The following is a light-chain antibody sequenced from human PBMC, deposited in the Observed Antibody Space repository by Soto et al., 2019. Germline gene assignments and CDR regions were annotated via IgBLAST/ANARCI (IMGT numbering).Light chain of an antibody. J-gene: IGKJ5*01. V-gene: IGKV1-5*03. CDR3: QQRNNWPRST. CDR2: KAS. Sequence: DIQLTHSPSTLSASVSDRVAITCRASQSITARLAWYQQKPGKAPKLLIYKASSLESGVPSRFSGSGSGTEFTLTISSLQPDDFAVYYCQQRNNWPRSTFGQGTRLEIK. CDR1: QSITAR.